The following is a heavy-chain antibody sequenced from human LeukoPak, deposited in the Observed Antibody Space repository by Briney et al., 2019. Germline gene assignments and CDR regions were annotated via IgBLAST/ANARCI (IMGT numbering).Heavy chain of an antibody. J-gene: IGHJ4*02. CDR2: INHSGST. V-gene: IGHV4-34*01. Sequence: SETLSLTCAVYGGSFSGYYWSWIRQPPGKGLEWIGEINHSGSTNYNPSLKSRVTISVDTSKNQFSLKLSSVTAADTAVYYCARCYFDYWGQGTLVTVSS. CDR1: GGSFSGYY. CDR3: ARCYFDY.